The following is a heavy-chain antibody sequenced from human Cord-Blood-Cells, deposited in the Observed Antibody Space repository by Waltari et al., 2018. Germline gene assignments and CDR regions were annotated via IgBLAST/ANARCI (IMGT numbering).Heavy chain of an antibody. D-gene: IGHD4-17*01. CDR2: ISYDGSNK. J-gene: IGHJ3*02. CDR3: VKHKGDYDAFDI. Sequence: QVQLVESGGGVIQPGRSLRLSCAASGFTFSSYGMHWVRQAPGKGLEWVAVISYDGSNKYYADSVKGRFTISRDNSKNTLYLQMNSLRAEDTAVYYCVKHKGDYDAFDIWGQGTMVTVSS. V-gene: IGHV3-30*18. CDR1: GFTFSSYG.